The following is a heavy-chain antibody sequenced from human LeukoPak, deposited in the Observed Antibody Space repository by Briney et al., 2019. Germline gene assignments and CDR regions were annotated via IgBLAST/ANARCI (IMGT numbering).Heavy chain of an antibody. CDR1: GYTFTSYY. CDR2: INPSGGST. CDR3: ASGPPLGRDFWSGYSGFDY. V-gene: IGHV1-46*01. D-gene: IGHD3-3*01. J-gene: IGHJ4*02. Sequence: ASVKVSCKASGYTFTSYYMHWVRQAPGQGLEWMGIINPSGGSTSYAQKFQGRVTMTRDTSTSTVYMELSSLRSEDTAVYYCASGPPLGRDFWSGYSGFDYWGQGTLVTVSS.